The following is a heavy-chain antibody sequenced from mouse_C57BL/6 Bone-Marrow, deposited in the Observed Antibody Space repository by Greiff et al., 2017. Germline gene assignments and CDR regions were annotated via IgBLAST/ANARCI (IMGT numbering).Heavy chain of an antibody. CDR1: GYTFTDYY. V-gene: IGHV1-19*01. CDR2: INPYNGGT. Sequence: VHVKQSGPVLVKPGASVKMSCKASGYTFTDYYMNWVKQSHGKSLEWIGVINPYNGGTSYNQKFKGKATLTVDKSSSTAYMELNSLTSEDSAVYYCAREGWFAYWGQGTLVTVSA. J-gene: IGHJ3*01. CDR3: AREGWFAY.